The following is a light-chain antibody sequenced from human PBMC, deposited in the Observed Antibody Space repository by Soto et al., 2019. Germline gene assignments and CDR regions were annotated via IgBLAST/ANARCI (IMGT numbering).Light chain of an antibody. V-gene: IGKV1-27*01. CDR2: GAS. CDR1: QDIGNF. Sequence: IQMTQSPSSLSASPGDSVTITCRASQDIGNFLAWYQQKPGTVAKLLIYGASTLQSGVPSRFSGSGSETNFTLTIASLQAEDAASYYCQKYNSAPLTFGGVTKVAIK. CDR3: QKYNSAPLT. J-gene: IGKJ4*01.